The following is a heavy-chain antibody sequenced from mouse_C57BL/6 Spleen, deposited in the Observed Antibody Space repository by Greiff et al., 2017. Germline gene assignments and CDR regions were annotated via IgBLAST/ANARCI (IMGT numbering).Heavy chain of an antibody. V-gene: IGHV5-17*01. D-gene: IGHD3-2*02. CDR3: ATPRQLRLRGYAMDD. CDR2: ISSGSSTI. Sequence: EVQGVESGGGLVKPGGSLKLSCAASGFTFSDYGMHWVRQAPEKGLEWVAYISSGSSTIYYADTVKGRFTISRDDAKNTLFQQMTSLRSEDTAMYYCATPRQLRLRGYAMDDWGQGTSVTVSS. CDR1: GFTFSDYG. J-gene: IGHJ4*01.